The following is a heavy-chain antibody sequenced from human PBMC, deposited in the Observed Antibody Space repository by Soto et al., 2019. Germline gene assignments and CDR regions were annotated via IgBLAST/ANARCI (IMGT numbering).Heavy chain of an antibody. CDR1: GYTSSDFG. CDR2: VSGNNGAS. V-gene: IGHV1-18*04. Sequence: GXSVKGSCKASGYTSSDFGISWGRQAPVQGLEWMGWVSGNNGASNPAPKVQGRITMTLDTSTGVSYMALRSLRSDDTAIYYCVRDQKYFRVNGNWFDSWGQGTLVTVSS. J-gene: IGHJ5*01. CDR3: VRDQKYFRVNGNWFDS. D-gene: IGHD2-2*01.